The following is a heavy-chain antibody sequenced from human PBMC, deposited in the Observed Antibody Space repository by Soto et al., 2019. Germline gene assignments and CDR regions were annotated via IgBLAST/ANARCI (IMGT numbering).Heavy chain of an antibody. D-gene: IGHD4-17*01. CDR2: ISTYNGKT. CDR1: GYSFSSFG. J-gene: IGHJ4*02. Sequence: ASVKVSWKASGYSFSSFGISWVRQAPGQGLEWMGWISTYNGKTNSAQKFQGRVTMTTDRSTSTTYMELRSLISDDTTVYYCTRRYGDPSSAAGFDYWGQ. CDR3: TRRYGDPSSAAGFDY. V-gene: IGHV1-18*01.